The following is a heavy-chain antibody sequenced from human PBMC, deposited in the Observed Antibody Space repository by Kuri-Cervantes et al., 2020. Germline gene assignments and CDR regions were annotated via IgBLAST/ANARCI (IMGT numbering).Heavy chain of an antibody. D-gene: IGHD3-9*01. CDR2: ISGSGGST. Sequence: LSLTCAASGFTFSSYAMSWVRQAPGKGLEWVSAISGSGGSTYYADSVKGRFTISRDNSKNTLYLQMNSLRAEDTAVYYCAKAGVRYFDWLQYFDYWGQGTLVTVSS. J-gene: IGHJ4*02. CDR3: AKAGVRYFDWLQYFDY. V-gene: IGHV3-23*01. CDR1: GFTFSSYA.